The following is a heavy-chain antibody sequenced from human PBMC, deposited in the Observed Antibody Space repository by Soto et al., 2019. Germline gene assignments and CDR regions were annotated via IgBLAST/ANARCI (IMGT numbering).Heavy chain of an antibody. CDR3: TTALTMGYYYFYMDV. CDR2: IKSKTDGGTT. Sequence: GGSLRLSCAASGFTFSNAWMSWVRQAPGKGLEWVGRIKSKTDGGTTDYAALVKGRFTITRDDSKNTLYLQMNSLKTEDTAVYYCTTALTMGYYYFYMDVWGKGTTVTVSS. J-gene: IGHJ6*03. D-gene: IGHD3-3*01. V-gene: IGHV3-15*01. CDR1: GFTFSNAW.